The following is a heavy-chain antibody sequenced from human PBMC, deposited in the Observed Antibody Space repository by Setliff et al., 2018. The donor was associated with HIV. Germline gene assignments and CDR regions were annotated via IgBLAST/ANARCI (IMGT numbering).Heavy chain of an antibody. D-gene: IGHD3-22*01. Sequence: LSLTCNVSGGSIRSNRDHWGWIRQTPGKGLEWIGSISYSGNTYYHPSLQSRVTISLDMSKDQFSLKVKSVTAADTAIYYCARDPHYFDRSGYYSYFYFDYWGRGMLVTVSS. CDR1: GGSIRSNRDH. V-gene: IGHV4-39*07. CDR2: ISYSGNT. J-gene: IGHJ4*02. CDR3: ARDPHYFDRSGYYSYFYFDY.